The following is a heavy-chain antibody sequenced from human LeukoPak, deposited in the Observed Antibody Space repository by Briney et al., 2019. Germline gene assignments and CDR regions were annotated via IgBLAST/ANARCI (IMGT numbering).Heavy chain of an antibody. D-gene: IGHD1-1*01. V-gene: IGHV3-33*08. CDR1: GFSFSNYA. CDR3: ARYNSGTIDY. CDR2: IWYDGSKK. Sequence: GDSLRLSCAASGFSFSNYAMTWVRQAPGKGLEWVAIIWYDGSKKYHADSVKGRFTVSRDSSNNMLYLQMDSLRAEDTAVYYCARYNSGTIDYWGQGTLVTVSS. J-gene: IGHJ4*02.